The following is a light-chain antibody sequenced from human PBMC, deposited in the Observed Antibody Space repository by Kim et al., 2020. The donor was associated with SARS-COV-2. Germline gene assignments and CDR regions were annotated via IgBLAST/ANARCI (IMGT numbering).Light chain of an antibody. J-gene: IGLJ3*02. CDR1: SGHSSYA. Sequence: QPVLTQSPSASASLGASVKFTCTLSSGHSSYAIAWHQQQPEKGPRYLMKLNSDGSHSKGDGIPDRFSGSSSGAERYLTISSLQSEDEADYYCQTWGTGTPVVGGGTKLTVL. CDR2: LNSDGSH. CDR3: QTWGTGTPV. V-gene: IGLV4-69*01.